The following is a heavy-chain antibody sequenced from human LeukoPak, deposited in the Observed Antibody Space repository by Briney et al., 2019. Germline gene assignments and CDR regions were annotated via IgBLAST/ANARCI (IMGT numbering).Heavy chain of an antibody. D-gene: IGHD3-16*01. CDR1: GGSISSSAYS. CDR3: ARDWGTFRPGEGSAFDM. CDR2: IFHSGST. Sequence: PSETLSLTCTVSGGSISSSAYSWSWIRQPPGKGLEWIGCIFHSGSTYYNPSLKSRVSISVDSSKNQFSLKLSSVTAADTAVYYCARDWGTFRPGEGSAFDMWGRGTMVTVSS. V-gene: IGHV4-30-2*01. J-gene: IGHJ3*02.